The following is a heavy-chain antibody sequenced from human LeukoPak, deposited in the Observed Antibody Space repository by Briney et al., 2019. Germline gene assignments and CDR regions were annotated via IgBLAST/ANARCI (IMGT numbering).Heavy chain of an antibody. CDR1: GGSISTYY. D-gene: IGHD5-18*01. V-gene: IGHV4-59*01. CDR2: IYYSGST. J-gene: IGHJ4*02. Sequence: PSETLSLTCTISGGSISTYYWSWIRQPPGKGLEWIGYIYYSGSTNYNPSLKGRVTISLDTSKNQFSLKLGSVTAADTAVYYCARDRLNGYSFAFDYWGQGTLVTVSS. CDR3: ARDRLNGYSFAFDY.